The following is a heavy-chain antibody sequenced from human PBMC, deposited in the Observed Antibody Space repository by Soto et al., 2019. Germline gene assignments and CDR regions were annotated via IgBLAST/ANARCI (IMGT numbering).Heavy chain of an antibody. J-gene: IGHJ4*02. D-gene: IGHD3-10*01. CDR1: GFSFSSYS. CDR2: TSTSSTTE. Sequence: PVGSLRLCFASSGFSFSSYSMNWVRQAPGKGLEWIGYTSTSSTTEYYADSVRGRVSISRDNANDLLYMDMDKLRDEDTGMYYCAGYYSSGNWYFDYWGLGTPVTVST. V-gene: IGHV3-48*02. CDR3: AGYYSSGNWYFDY.